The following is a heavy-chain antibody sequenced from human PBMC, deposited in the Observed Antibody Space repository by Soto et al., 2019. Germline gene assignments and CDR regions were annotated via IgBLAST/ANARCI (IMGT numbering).Heavy chain of an antibody. D-gene: IGHD4-17*01. J-gene: IGHJ3*02. CDR1: GGSISSYY. V-gene: IGHV4-59*01. Sequence: SETLSLTCTVSGGSISSYYWSWIRQPSGKGLEWIGYIYYSGSTNYNPSLKSRVTISVDTSKNQFSLKLSSVTAADTAVYYCARQYGDYVRGAFDIWGQGTMVTVSS. CDR2: IYYSGST. CDR3: ARQYGDYVRGAFDI.